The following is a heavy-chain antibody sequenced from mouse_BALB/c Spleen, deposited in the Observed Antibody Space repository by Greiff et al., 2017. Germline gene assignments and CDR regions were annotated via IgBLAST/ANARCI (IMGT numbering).Heavy chain of an antibody. Sequence: EVQRVESGGGLVKPGGSLKLSCAASGFTFSSYAMSWVRQTPEKRLEWVASISSGGSTYYPDSVKGRFTISRDNARNILYLQMSSLRSEDTAMYYCARGYYGSSHAWFAYWGQGTLVTVSA. CDR3: ARGYYGSSHAWFAY. J-gene: IGHJ3*01. V-gene: IGHV5-6-5*01. D-gene: IGHD1-1*01. CDR2: ISSGGST. CDR1: GFTFSSYA.